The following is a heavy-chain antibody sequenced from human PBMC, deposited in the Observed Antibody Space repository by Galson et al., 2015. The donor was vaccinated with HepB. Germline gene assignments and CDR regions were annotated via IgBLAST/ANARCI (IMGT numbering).Heavy chain of an antibody. V-gene: IGHV5-51*01. J-gene: IGHJ4*02. CDR3: ARFRNWNPVLFDY. CDR2: IFPGDSDT. CDR1: GFSFSNYW. Sequence: QSGAEVKKPGESLRISCKGSGFSFSNYWIGWVRQMPGKGLEWMGIIFPGDSDTRYSPSFQGQVTISADRSISTAYLQWSSLKASDTAMYYCARFRNWNPVLFDYWGQGTLVTVSS. D-gene: IGHD1-1*01.